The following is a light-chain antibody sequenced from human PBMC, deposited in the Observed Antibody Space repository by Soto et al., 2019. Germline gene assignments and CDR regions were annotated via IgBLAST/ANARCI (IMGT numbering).Light chain of an antibody. Sequence: DIVLTQSPGTLSVSPGERATLSCRASQSVSSSYLAWYQQKPGQAPRLLIYGASSRATGIPDRFSGSGSGTDFTLTISRLEPEDFAVYYCQQYGSSPPLTFGGGTKVEIK. J-gene: IGKJ4*01. CDR2: GAS. V-gene: IGKV3-20*01. CDR3: QQYGSSPPLT. CDR1: QSVSSSY.